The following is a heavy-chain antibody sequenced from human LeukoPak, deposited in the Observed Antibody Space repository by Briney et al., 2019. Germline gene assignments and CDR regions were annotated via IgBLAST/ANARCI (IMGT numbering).Heavy chain of an antibody. J-gene: IGHJ3*02. V-gene: IGHV1-3*01. Sequence: ASVKVSCKASGYTFTTSVMHWVRQAPGQRLEWMGWINAGNGNTKCSQGFQGRVTITRDTSATTVYMDLSSLRSEDTAMYYCARPFRGVSGYDAYDMWGQGTPVTVT. CDR3: ARPFRGVSGYDAYDM. CDR2: INAGNGNT. CDR1: GYTFTTSV. D-gene: IGHD3-10*01.